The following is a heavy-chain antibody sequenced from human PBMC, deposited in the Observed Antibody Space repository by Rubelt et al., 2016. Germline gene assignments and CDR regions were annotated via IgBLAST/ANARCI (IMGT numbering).Heavy chain of an antibody. V-gene: IGHV3-30*04. CDR3: ARVTGVYFDY. J-gene: IGHJ4*02. CDR2: ISYDGNYY. D-gene: IGHD7-27*01. CDR1: SSYA. Sequence: SSYAMHWVRQAPGKGLEWVAVISYDGNYYQHADSVKGRFTISSDNSKNTLYLQMNSLRPEDTAVYYCARVTGVYFDYWGLGTLVTVSS.